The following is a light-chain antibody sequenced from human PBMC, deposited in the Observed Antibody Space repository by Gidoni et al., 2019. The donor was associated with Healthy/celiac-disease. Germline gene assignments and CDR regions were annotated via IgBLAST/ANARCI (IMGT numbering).Light chain of an antibody. CDR1: QSVSSY. V-gene: IGKV3-11*01. CDR2: DAS. Sequence: IVFPQSPATLSLSPGERATLTCRASQSVSSYLAWYQQKPGQAPRLLIYDASNRDTGIPARFRGSGSGTDFTLTISSLEPEDFAVYYCQQRSNWPPSFGGXTKVEIK. CDR3: QQRSNWPPS. J-gene: IGKJ4*01.